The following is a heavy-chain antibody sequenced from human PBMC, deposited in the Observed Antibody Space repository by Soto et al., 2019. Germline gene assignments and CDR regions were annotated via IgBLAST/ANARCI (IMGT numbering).Heavy chain of an antibody. J-gene: IGHJ6*02. CDR2: ISYDGSNK. CDR3: AREPYYYDSSGYYHGSLYYYYGMDV. D-gene: IGHD3-22*01. Sequence: PGGSLRLSCAASGFTFSSYAMHWGRQAPGKGLGWVAVISYDGSNKYYADSVKGRFTISRDNSKNTLYLQMNSLRAEDTAVYYCAREPYYYDSSGYYHGSLYYYYGMDVWGQGTTVTVSS. V-gene: IGHV3-30-3*01. CDR1: GFTFSSYA.